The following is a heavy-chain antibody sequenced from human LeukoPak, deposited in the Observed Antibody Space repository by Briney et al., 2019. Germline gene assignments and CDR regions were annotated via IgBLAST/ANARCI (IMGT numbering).Heavy chain of an antibody. V-gene: IGHV1-18*01. CDR3: ARDTAMASFDY. CDR1: GYTFTSYG. J-gene: IGHJ4*02. D-gene: IGHD5-18*01. Sequence: GSAVKVSCKASGYTFTSYGISWVRQAPGQGLEWMGWISAYNGNTNYAQKLQGRVTMTTDTSTSTAYMELRSLRSDDTAVYYCARDTAMASFDYWGQGTLVTVSS. CDR2: ISAYNGNT.